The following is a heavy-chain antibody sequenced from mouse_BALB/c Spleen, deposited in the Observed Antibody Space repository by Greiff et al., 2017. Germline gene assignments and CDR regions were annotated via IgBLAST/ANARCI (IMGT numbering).Heavy chain of an antibody. Sequence: QVQLKESGPQLVRPGASVKISCKASGYSFTSYWMHWVKQRPGQGLEWIGMIDPSDSETRLNQKFKDKATLTVDKSSSTAYMQLSSPTSEDSAVYYCARRGTTVVDWFAYWGQGTLVTVSA. V-gene: IGHV1S126*01. CDR1: GYSFTSYW. CDR3: ARRGTTVVDWFAY. CDR2: IDPSDSET. D-gene: IGHD1-1*01. J-gene: IGHJ3*01.